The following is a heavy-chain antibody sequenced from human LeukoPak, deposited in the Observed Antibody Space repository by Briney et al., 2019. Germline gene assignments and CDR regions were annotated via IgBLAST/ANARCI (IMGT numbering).Heavy chain of an antibody. V-gene: IGHV3-21*01. CDR1: GFTFSSYS. CDR3: ASLSFEYCSSTSCDPLDY. CDR2: ISSSSSYI. J-gene: IGHJ4*02. Sequence: PGGSLRPSCAASGFTFSSYSMNWVRQAPGKGLEWVSSISSSSSYIYYADSEKGRFTISRDNAKNSLYLQMNSLRAEDTAMYYCASLSFEYCSSTSCDPLDYWGQGTLVTTSS. D-gene: IGHD2-2*01.